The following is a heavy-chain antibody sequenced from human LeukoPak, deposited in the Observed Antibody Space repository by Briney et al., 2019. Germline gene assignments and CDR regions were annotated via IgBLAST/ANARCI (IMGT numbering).Heavy chain of an antibody. V-gene: IGHV3-7*01. Sequence: GGSLRLSCAASGFTFSSYEMNWVRQAPGKGLEWVANIKQDGSEKYYVDSVKGRFTISRDNAKNSLYLQMNSLRAEDTAVYYCARDHYYDSSGYYYDWFDPWGQGTLVTVSS. CDR3: ARDHYYDSSGYYYDWFDP. J-gene: IGHJ5*02. D-gene: IGHD3-22*01. CDR2: IKQDGSEK. CDR1: GFTFSSYE.